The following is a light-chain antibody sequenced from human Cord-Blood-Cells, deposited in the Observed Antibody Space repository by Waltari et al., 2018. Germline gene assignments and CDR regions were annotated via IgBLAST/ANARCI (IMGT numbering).Light chain of an antibody. Sequence: EIVLTQSPGTLSLSPGERANLSCRASQRVSSSYLAWYQQKPGQAPRLLIYGTSRRATGIPDRFSGSGSGTDFTLTISSLEPEDSAVYYCQQYSSSPPTFGGGTKVEIK. J-gene: IGKJ4*01. CDR1: QRVSSSY. V-gene: IGKV3-20*01. CDR2: GTS. CDR3: QQYSSSPPT.